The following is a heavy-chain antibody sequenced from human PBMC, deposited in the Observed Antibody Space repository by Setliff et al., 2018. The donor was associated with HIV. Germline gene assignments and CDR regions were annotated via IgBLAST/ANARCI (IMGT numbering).Heavy chain of an antibody. CDR2: IHTTGSI. Sequence: SETLSLTCTVSGGSIRTGNYYWNWIRQPAGKGLEWIGHIHTTGSITYNPSLRSRVTISLDTSKNQVSLSVASVTAADTAVYYCARDGGGSGWSLGEFDFWGQGTLVTVS. J-gene: IGHJ4*02. CDR1: GGSIRTGNYY. D-gene: IGHD6-19*01. CDR3: ARDGGGSGWSLGEFDF. V-gene: IGHV4-61*09.